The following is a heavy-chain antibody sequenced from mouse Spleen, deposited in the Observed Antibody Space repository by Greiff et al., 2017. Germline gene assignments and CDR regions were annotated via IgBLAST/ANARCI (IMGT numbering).Heavy chain of an antibody. CDR1: GFTFSSYA. CDR2: ISSGGDYI. Sequence: DVKLVESGEGLVKPGGSLKLSCAASGFTFSSYAMSWVRQTPEKRLEWVAYISSGGDYIYYADTVKGRFTISRDNARNTLYLQMSSLKSEDTAMYYCTREGGSIYYDYDEAYWGQGTLVTVSA. V-gene: IGHV5-9-1*02. CDR3: TREGGSIYYDYDEAY. J-gene: IGHJ3*01. D-gene: IGHD2-4*01.